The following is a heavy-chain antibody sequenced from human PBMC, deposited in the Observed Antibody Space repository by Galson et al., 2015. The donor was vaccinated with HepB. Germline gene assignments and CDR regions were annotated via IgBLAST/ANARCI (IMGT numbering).Heavy chain of an antibody. D-gene: IGHD2-15*01. Sequence: SLRLSCAASGFTFRSYGMHWVRQAPGKGLEWVASIWSDGSNKYYADSVQGRFTISRDNSKNTLSLQMNSLRAEDTAMYFCATDLGYCSGASCAYWGQGALITVSS. J-gene: IGHJ4*02. CDR3: ATDLGYCSGASCAY. CDR1: GFTFRSYG. V-gene: IGHV3-30*02. CDR2: IWSDGSNK.